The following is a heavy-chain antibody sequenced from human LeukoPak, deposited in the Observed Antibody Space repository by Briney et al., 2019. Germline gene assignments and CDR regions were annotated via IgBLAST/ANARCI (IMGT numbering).Heavy chain of an antibody. CDR1: GGTFSNYA. D-gene: IGHD4-23*01. CDR2: IIPIFGTA. J-gene: IGHJ3*02. CDR3: ARDLNYGGNSLNAFDI. V-gene: IGHV1-69*13. Sequence: SVKVSCKASGGTFSNYAISWVRQAPGQGLEWMGGIIPIFGTANYAQKFQGRVTITADESTSTAYMELSSLRSEDTAVYYCARDLNYGGNSLNAFDIWGQGTMVTVSS.